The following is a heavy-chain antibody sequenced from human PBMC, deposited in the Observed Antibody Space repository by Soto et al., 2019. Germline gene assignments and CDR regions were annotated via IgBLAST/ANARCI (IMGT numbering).Heavy chain of an antibody. V-gene: IGHV1-18*04. CDR1: GYAFTSYG. CDR2: INIYNGNT. Sequence: QVQLVQSGAEVKKPGASVKVSCKAAGYAFTSYGISFLRQAPGQALEWMGWINIYNGNTNYAQKFQGRVIMTTDTSTNTAYMELRTLRSDDTAVYYCASDWCSGGSCYLFFDYWGQGTLVTVSS. CDR3: ASDWCSGGSCYLFFDY. D-gene: IGHD2-15*01. J-gene: IGHJ4*02.